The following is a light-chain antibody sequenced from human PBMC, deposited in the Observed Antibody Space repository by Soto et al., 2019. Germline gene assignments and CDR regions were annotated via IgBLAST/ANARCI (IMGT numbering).Light chain of an antibody. CDR2: SIS. V-gene: IGKV1-39*01. CDR1: QTIINH. CDR3: QQGDRMPYT. Sequence: DLQMTQSQSSLSASVGDRVTVTCRASQTIINHLSWYQERPGKPPKLLIHSISSLHSGVPSRFSGGGSGTDFTLTIINLQPEDSATYFCQQGDRMPYTFGQGTRLEIK. J-gene: IGKJ2*01.